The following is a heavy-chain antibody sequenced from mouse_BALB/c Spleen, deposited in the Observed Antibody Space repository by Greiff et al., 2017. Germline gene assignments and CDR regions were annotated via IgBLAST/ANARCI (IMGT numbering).Heavy chain of an antibody. CDR3: ARALSTMILDY. CDR1: GFTFSDYY. D-gene: IGHD2-4*01. Sequence: EVQVVESGGGLVKPGGSLKLSCAASGFTFSDYYMYWVRQTPEKRLEWVATISDGGSYTYYPDSVKGRFTISRDNAKNNLYLQMSSLKSEDTAMYYCARALSTMILDYWGQGTTLTVSS. V-gene: IGHV5-4*02. CDR2: ISDGGSYT. J-gene: IGHJ2*01.